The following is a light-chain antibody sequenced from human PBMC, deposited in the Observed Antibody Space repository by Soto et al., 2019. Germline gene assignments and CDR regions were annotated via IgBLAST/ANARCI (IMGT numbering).Light chain of an antibody. Sequence: QSVLTQPASMSGSPGQSITISCTGTSSDIGTYDLVSWYQQHPGKAPKLLIYEGTKRPSGVSSRFSGSYSANTASLTVSGLQAEDEGDYYCCSCVVGSTFCYVFGTGTKVTVL. V-gene: IGLV2-23*03. CDR3: CSCVVGSTFCYV. J-gene: IGLJ1*01. CDR2: EGT. CDR1: SSDIGTYDL.